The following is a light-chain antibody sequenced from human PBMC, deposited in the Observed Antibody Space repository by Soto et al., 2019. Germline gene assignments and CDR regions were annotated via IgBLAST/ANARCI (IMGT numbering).Light chain of an antibody. CDR1: QSIDRW. CDR3: QQANSFPLT. V-gene: IGKV1-12*01. J-gene: IGKJ4*01. CDR2: AAS. Sequence: DIQMTPSPSTLSASVGDRVTISCRASQSIDRWLAWYQQKPGKAPKLLIYAASSLQSGVPSRFSGSGSGTDFTLTISSLQPEDFATYYCQQANSFPLTFGGGTKVDIK.